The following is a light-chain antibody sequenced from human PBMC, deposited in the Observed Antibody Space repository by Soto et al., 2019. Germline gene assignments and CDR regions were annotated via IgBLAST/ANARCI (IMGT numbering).Light chain of an antibody. V-gene: IGKV3-20*01. Sequence: EIVLTQSPGTLSLSPGERATLSCRASQSVSSSHLAWYQQKPGQAPRLLISGASSRATGIPDRFTGSGSGTHFTLTISRLEPEDFAVYYCQQYGSSPRTFGQGTKVEIK. J-gene: IGKJ1*01. CDR3: QQYGSSPRT. CDR1: QSVSSSH. CDR2: GAS.